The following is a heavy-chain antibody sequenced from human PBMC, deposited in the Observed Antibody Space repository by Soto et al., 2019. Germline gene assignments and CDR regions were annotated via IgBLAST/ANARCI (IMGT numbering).Heavy chain of an antibody. CDR1: GGSISSSSYY. J-gene: IGHJ5*02. CDR3: ARSHSYDFWSGYYSGWFDP. CDR2: IYYSGST. D-gene: IGHD3-3*01. V-gene: IGHV4-39*01. Sequence: PSETLSLTCTVSGGSISSSSYYWGWIRQPPGKGLEWIGSIYYSGSTYYNPSPKSRVTISVDTSKNQFSLKLSSVTAADTAVYYCARSHSYDFWSGYYSGWFDPWGQGTLVTVPQ.